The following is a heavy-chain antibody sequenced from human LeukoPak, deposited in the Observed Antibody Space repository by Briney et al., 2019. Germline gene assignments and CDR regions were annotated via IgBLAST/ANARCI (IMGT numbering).Heavy chain of an antibody. Sequence: GGSLRLSCAASGFTFSSYDMHWVRQATGKGLEWVSAIGTAGDTYYPGSVKGRFTISRENAKNSLYLQMNSLRAEDTAVYYCARAPNTAMYYYYGMDVWGQETTVTVSS. CDR3: ARAPNTAMYYYYGMDV. CDR1: GFTFSSYD. D-gene: IGHD5-18*01. J-gene: IGHJ6*02. CDR2: IGTAGDT. V-gene: IGHV3-13*01.